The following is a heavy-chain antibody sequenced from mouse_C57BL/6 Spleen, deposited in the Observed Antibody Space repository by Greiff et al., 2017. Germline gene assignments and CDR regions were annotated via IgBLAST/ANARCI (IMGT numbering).Heavy chain of an antibody. V-gene: IGHV1-80*01. Sequence: VHLVESGAELVKPGASVKISCKASGYAFSSYWMNWVKQRPGKGLEWIGQIYPGDGDTNYNGKFKGKATLTADKSSSTAYMQLSSLTSEDSAVYFCAGGPRWYFDVWGTGTTVTVSS. CDR3: AGGPRWYFDV. CDR2: IYPGDGDT. J-gene: IGHJ1*03. CDR1: GYAFSSYW.